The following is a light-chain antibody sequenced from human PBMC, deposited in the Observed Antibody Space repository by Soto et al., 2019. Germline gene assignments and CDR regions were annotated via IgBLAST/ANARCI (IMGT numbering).Light chain of an antibody. CDR3: QQYNSYWT. Sequence: GDRVTITCRASQSVSDWLAWYQQKPGNPPKLLIYDTSRLESAVPSRFSASGSGTEFTLTISSLQPDDFATYYCQQYNSYWTFGQGTKVDNK. J-gene: IGKJ1*01. CDR1: QSVSDW. CDR2: DTS. V-gene: IGKV1-5*01.